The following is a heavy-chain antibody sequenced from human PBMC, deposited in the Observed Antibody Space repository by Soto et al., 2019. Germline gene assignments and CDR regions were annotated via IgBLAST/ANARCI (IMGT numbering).Heavy chain of an antibody. CDR2: INPNNGAI. Sequence: QVQLVQSGAEVKNPGASVKVSCTASGYTLADFYVHWVRQAPGQGLEWLGWINPNNGAINYAPKVQGRVTMTRETSISTAYLDLRGLRSGDTTGYYCAKKARPQLGGMDAWGQGTTVTVSS. D-gene: IGHD3-16*01. V-gene: IGHV1-2*02. CDR1: GYTLADFY. CDR3: AKKARPQLGGMDA. J-gene: IGHJ6*02.